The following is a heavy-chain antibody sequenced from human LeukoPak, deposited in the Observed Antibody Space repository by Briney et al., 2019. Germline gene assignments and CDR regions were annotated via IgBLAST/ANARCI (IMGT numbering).Heavy chain of an antibody. CDR1: GFTFSSYS. Sequence: GGSLRLSCAASGFTFSSYSMNWVRQAPGKGLEWDSSISSSSSYIYYADSVKGRFTISRDNAKNSLYLQMNSLRAEDTAVYYCARGGGYCSSTSCYNRYWGQGTLVTVSS. D-gene: IGHD2-2*02. J-gene: IGHJ4*02. V-gene: IGHV3-21*01. CDR2: ISSSSSYI. CDR3: ARGGGYCSSTSCYNRY.